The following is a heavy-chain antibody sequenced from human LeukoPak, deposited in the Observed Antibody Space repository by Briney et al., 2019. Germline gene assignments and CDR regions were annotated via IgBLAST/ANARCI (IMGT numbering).Heavy chain of an antibody. D-gene: IGHD3-22*01. Sequence: PGGSLRLSCAASGFTFPRYDMSWVRQAPGKGLECVSAIDRGVGRTYYADSVKGRFTISRDNAKNSVYLQMNGLRADDTAMYYCARDASGFYYTSGVIEDWGRGTLVTVSS. J-gene: IGHJ4*02. V-gene: IGHV3-23*01. CDR3: ARDASGFYYTSGVIED. CDR1: GFTFPRYD. CDR2: IDRGVGRT.